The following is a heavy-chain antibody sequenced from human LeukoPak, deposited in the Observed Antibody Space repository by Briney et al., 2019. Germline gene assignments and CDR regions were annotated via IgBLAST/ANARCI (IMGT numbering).Heavy chain of an antibody. CDR1: GFTFSDYY. D-gene: IGHD6-13*01. Sequence: GGSLRLSCAASGFTFSDYYMSWVRQAPGKGLEWFSFINSNSRTIYYADSVKGRFTISRDNAKNSLYLQMDSLRAEDTGLYYCARDTWYSNSWLHAFDIWGRGTMVTVSS. CDR2: INSNSRTI. V-gene: IGHV3-11*04. J-gene: IGHJ3*02. CDR3: ARDTWYSNSWLHAFDI.